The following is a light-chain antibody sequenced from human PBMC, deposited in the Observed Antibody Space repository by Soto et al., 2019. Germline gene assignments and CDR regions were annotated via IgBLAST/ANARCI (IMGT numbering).Light chain of an antibody. CDR2: AAS. V-gene: IGKV1-39*01. J-gene: IGKJ5*01. Sequence: DIQMTQSPSSLSASVGDRVTITCRASQTIATYLNWNQQKPGQPPKLLIYAASTLKSGVPSRFTGSGSGTDFTLTISSLQPEDFATYYCQRTYSTLITFGQGTRLEIK. CDR3: QRTYSTLIT. CDR1: QTIATY.